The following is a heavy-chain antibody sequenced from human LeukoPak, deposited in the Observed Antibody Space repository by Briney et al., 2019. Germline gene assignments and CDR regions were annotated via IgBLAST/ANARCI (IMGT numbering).Heavy chain of an antibody. J-gene: IGHJ4*02. D-gene: IGHD2-2*01. CDR2: INHSGST. V-gene: IGHV4-34*01. Sequence: SETLSLTCAVSGGSFSGYYWSWIRQPPGKGLEWIGEINHSGSTNYNPSLKSRVTISVDTSKNQFSLKLSSVTAADTAVYYCARGGYCSSTSCYGRVDYWGQGTLVTVSS. CDR1: GGSFSGYY. CDR3: ARGGYCSSTSCYGRVDY.